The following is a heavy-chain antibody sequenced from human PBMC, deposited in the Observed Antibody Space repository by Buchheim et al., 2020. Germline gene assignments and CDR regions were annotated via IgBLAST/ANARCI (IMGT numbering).Heavy chain of an antibody. J-gene: IGHJ4*02. V-gene: IGHV3-48*02. D-gene: IGHD6-19*01. CDR1: GFTFSNYT. CDR2: ITSTSGAI. CDR3: AGGYGSGWLHVDY. Sequence: EVQLVESGGGLVQPGGSLRLSCAASGFTFSNYTMNWVRQAPGKGLEWVSYITSTSGAIYYADSVKGRFTISRDNSKNSLYLQKNRLRDEDTAVYYCAGGYGSGWLHVDYWGQGTL.